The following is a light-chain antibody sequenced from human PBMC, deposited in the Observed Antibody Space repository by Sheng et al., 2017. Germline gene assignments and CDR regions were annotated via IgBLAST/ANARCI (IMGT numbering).Light chain of an antibody. CDR1: QGINDY. CDR2: AAS. Sequence: DIQMTQSPSSLSASIGESVTITCRASQGINDYLAWFQQIPGRAPRSLIYAASTLQSGVASKFSGTGYDTDFTLTINDLQPDDFAIYYCQQYKSYPWTFGQGTRVEI. V-gene: IGKV1-16*02. CDR3: QQYKSYPWT. J-gene: IGKJ1*01.